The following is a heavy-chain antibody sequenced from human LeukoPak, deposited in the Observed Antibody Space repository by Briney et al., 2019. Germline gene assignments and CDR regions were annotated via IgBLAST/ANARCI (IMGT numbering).Heavy chain of an antibody. Sequence: GGSLRLSCAASGFTFSSYAMSWVRQAPGKGLEWFSAFSGSVGSTYYADSVKGRFTISRDNSKNTLYLQMNSLRAEDTAVYYCARGSRGVYYDSSGLIDYWGQGTLVTVSS. V-gene: IGHV3-23*01. D-gene: IGHD3-22*01. CDR2: FSGSVGST. CDR3: ARGSRGVYYDSSGLIDY. J-gene: IGHJ4*02. CDR1: GFTFSSYA.